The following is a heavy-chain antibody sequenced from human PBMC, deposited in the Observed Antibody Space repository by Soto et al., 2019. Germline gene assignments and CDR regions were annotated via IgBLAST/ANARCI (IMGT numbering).Heavy chain of an antibody. CDR2: ITSDSSTI. CDR3: ARDNGRAGYFDP. Sequence: GGSLILSCAASGFTFSRYSMNWVRQAPGKGLEWISYITSDSSTIYYADSVKGRFTISRDNAKNSLFLQMNSLRDDDTAMYYCARDNGRAGYFDPSGQGALVTVSS. CDR1: GFTFSRYS. J-gene: IGHJ5*02. V-gene: IGHV3-48*02. D-gene: IGHD2-2*01.